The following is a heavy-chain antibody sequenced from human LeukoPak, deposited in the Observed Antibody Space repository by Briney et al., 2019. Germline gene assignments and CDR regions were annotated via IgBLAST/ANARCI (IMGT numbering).Heavy chain of an antibody. V-gene: IGHV3-30-3*01. D-gene: IGHD6-19*01. CDR3: ARDRIAVAGITEFDY. J-gene: IGHJ4*02. CDR1: GXTFSSYA. CDR2: ISYDGSNK. Sequence: PGRSLRLSCAASGXTFSSYAMHWVRQAPGKGLEWVAVISYDGSNKYYADSVKGRFTITRDNSKNTLYLQMNSLRAEDTAVYYCARDRIAVAGITEFDYWGQGTLVTVSS.